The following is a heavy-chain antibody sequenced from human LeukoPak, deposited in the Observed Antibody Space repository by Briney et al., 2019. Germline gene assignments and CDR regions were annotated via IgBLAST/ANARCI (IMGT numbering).Heavy chain of an antibody. D-gene: IGHD6-19*01. CDR3: ARETFSGWHFDY. V-gene: IGHV3-74*01. J-gene: IGHJ4*02. CDR1: GFTFSAYW. CDR2: INSDGSST. Sequence: GGSLRLSCAASGFTFSAYWMHWVRQAPGKGLVRVSRINSDGSSTSYADSVKGRFTISRDNAKKTLYLQMNSLRAEDTAVYYCARETFSGWHFDYWGRGTLVTVSS.